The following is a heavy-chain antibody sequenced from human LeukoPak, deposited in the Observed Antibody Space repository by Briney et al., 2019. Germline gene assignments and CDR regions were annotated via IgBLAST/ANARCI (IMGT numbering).Heavy chain of an antibody. J-gene: IGHJ6*03. CDR3: AKNRGHCVDGVCHNYYYMDV. Sequence: GGPLRLTCAASGFTFTSYAMTWVRQAPGKGLEWVSTVSGSAGRTDYADSVKGRFTISRDNLKNTLYLQMNGLRAEDTAVYYCAKNRGHCVDGVCHNYYYMDVWGKGTTVTVSS. V-gene: IGHV3-23*01. D-gene: IGHD2-8*02. CDR1: GFTFTSYA. CDR2: VSGSAGRT.